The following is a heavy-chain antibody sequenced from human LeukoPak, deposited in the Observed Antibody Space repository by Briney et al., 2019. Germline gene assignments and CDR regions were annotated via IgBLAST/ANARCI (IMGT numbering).Heavy chain of an antibody. CDR1: GGTFSSYA. CDR2: ISAYNGNT. V-gene: IGHV1-18*01. CDR3: ARDSADCSGGSCYSAEYFQH. D-gene: IGHD2-15*01. J-gene: IGHJ1*01. Sequence: GASVKVSCKASGGTFSSYAISWVRQAPGQGLEWMGWISAYNGNTKYAQKLQGRVTMTTDTSTSTAYMELRSLRSDDTAMYYCARDSADCSGGSCYSAEYFQHWGQGTLVTVSS.